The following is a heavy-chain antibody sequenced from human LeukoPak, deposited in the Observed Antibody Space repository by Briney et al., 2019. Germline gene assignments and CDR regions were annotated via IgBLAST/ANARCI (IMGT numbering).Heavy chain of an antibody. D-gene: IGHD5-24*01. V-gene: IGHV3-11*01. CDR2: ISGGGGAI. Sequence: GGSLRLSCVAAEFTLSAYYMTWIRQAPGKGLEWVSSISGGGGAIYYSDSVKGRFTISRDNAKNSPFLQMNSLRVEDTAVYYCAREDGYKGPFDFWGQGTLVTVSS. CDR1: EFTLSAYY. J-gene: IGHJ4*02. CDR3: AREDGYKGPFDF.